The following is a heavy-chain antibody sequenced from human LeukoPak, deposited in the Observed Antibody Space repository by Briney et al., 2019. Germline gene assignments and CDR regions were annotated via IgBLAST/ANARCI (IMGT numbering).Heavy chain of an antibody. J-gene: IGHJ4*02. CDR1: GLTVTNNY. Sequence: PGGSLRLSCAASGLTVTNNYWNWVRQPPGKGPEWISLIYSNGDTRYADSVKGRFTFSRDNSKNTLYLQMNSLRAEDTAVYYCSYGDYPPTYWGQGTLVSVSS. CDR3: SYGDYPPTY. D-gene: IGHD4-17*01. V-gene: IGHV3-66*01. CDR2: IYSNGDT.